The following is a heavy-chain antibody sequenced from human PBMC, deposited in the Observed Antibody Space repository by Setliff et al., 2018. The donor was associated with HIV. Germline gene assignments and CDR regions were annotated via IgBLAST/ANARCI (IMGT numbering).Heavy chain of an antibody. D-gene: IGHD6-19*01. V-gene: IGHV4-38-2*02. CDR2: IYHSGST. Sequence: PSETLSLTCTVSGYSISSGYYWGWIRQPPGKGLEWIGSIYHSGSTYYNPSLKSRVTISVDTSKNQFSLKLSSVTAADTAVYYCARGDSSGWHFYYYYGMDVWGQGTTVTVSS. J-gene: IGHJ6*02. CDR3: ARGDSSGWHFYYYYGMDV. CDR1: GYSISSGYY.